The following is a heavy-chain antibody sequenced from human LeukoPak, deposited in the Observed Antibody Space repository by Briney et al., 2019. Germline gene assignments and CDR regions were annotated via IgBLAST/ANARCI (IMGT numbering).Heavy chain of an antibody. CDR2: IKQDGSEK. V-gene: IGHV3-7*05. D-gene: IGHD2-2*01. CDR1: GFTFSSYA. J-gene: IGHJ4*02. CDR3: ARDQRYCSSSSCPWEPFDY. Sequence: GGSLRLSCAASGFTFSSYAMRWVRQAPRKGLEWVANIKQDGSEKYYVDSVKGRFTISRDNAKNSLYLQMNSLRAEDTAVYYCARDQRYCSSSSCPWEPFDYWGQGTLVTVSS.